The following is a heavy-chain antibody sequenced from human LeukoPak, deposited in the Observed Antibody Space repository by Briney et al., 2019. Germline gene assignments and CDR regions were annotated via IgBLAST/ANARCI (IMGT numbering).Heavy chain of an antibody. V-gene: IGHV3-23*01. CDR1: GFTFSSTT. CDR2: ITAIDGRT. D-gene: IGHD6-13*01. J-gene: IGHJ4*02. Sequence: GGTLRLSCVASGFTFSSTTMGWVRQAPGRGLEWVSSITAIDGRTYYADSVRGRFTISRDNSKNTVYLQLNSLRAGDTAIYYCTKDRRGPAAGTWYFDSWGQGTLVTVSS. CDR3: TKDRRGPAAGTWYFDS.